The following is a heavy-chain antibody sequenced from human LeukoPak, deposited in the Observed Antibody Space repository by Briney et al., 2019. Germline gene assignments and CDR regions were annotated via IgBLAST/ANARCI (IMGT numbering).Heavy chain of an antibody. CDR2: IYYSGST. Sequence: PSETLSLTCTVSGGSISSYYWSWIRQPPGKGLEWIGYIYYSGSTYYNPSLKSRVTISVDTSKNQFSLKLSSVTAADTAVYYCARAPIYGMDVWGQGTTVTVSS. CDR3: ARAPIYGMDV. D-gene: IGHD2-21*01. V-gene: IGHV4-59*12. CDR1: GGSISSYY. J-gene: IGHJ6*02.